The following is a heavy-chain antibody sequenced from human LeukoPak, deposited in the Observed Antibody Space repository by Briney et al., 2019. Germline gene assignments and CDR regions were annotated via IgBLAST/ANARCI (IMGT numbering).Heavy chain of an antibody. Sequence: SETLSLTCTVSGDSISAYYWSWVRQPPGKGLEWIAFVHKTGSINYNPSLKSRATISMDTSNSQFSLHVNSVTAADTAVYYCTKYGGSPANYFASWGPGTLVTVSP. CDR1: GDSISAYY. CDR3: TKYGGSPANYFAS. CDR2: VHKTGSI. V-gene: IGHV4-59*08. D-gene: IGHD1-26*01. J-gene: IGHJ4*02.